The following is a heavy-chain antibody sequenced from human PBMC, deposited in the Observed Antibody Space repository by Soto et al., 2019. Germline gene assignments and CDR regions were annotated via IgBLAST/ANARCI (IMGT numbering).Heavy chain of an antibody. Sequence: PGGSLRLSCAASGFTFSSYSMNWVRQAPGKGLEWVSSISSSSSYIYYADSVKGRFTISRDNAKNSLYLQMNSLRAEDTAVYYCASAMVRGVDRGYWGQGTLVTVSS. J-gene: IGHJ4*02. V-gene: IGHV3-21*01. CDR2: ISSSSSYI. CDR1: GFTFSSYS. D-gene: IGHD3-10*01. CDR3: ASAMVRGVDRGY.